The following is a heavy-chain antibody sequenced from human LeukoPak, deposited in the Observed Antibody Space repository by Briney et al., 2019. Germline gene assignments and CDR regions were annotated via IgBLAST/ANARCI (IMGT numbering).Heavy chain of an antibody. CDR1: GGSISSYY. Sequence: SETLSLTCTVSGGSISSYYWSWIRQPPGKGVERIGYIYYSGSTNYNPSLKSRVTISVDTSKNQFSLKLSSVTAADTAVYYCAREVIAAAHAPFDYWGQGTLVTVSS. CDR2: IYYSGST. CDR3: AREVIAAAHAPFDY. D-gene: IGHD6-13*01. V-gene: IGHV4-59*12. J-gene: IGHJ4*02.